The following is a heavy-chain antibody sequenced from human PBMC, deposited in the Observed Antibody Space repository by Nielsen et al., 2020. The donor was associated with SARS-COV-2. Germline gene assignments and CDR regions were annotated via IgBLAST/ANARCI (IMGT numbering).Heavy chain of an antibody. CDR1: GFNFNNFG. J-gene: IGHJ4*02. V-gene: IGHV3-33*08. CDR3: SREGDSPHLDV. CDR2: ISYDGSFD. D-gene: IGHD1-26*01. Sequence: GGSLRLSCAASGFNFNNFGMHWVRQAPGKGLEWVAVISYDGSFDKYGGAVKGRFTISRDNSKNTLYLQMDNLRVEDTAVYYCSREGDSPHLDVWGQGALVTVSS.